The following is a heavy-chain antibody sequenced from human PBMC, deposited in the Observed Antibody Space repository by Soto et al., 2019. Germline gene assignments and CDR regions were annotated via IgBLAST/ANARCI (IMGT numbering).Heavy chain of an antibody. CDR1: GGTFSTYT. Sequence: QVHLVQSGTEVRKPGSSVTVSCKVSGGTFSTYTISWVRQAPGQGLKWMGGLTPILRETTYAQNFQSRVLITADISETTAYMQLSDLAPEDTAMYYCGRVPRYSFPTSDSLDQWGQGTRVTVSS. CDR2: LTPILRET. CDR3: GRVPRYSFPTSDSLDQ. D-gene: IGHD5-18*01. V-gene: IGHV1-69*06. J-gene: IGHJ4*02.